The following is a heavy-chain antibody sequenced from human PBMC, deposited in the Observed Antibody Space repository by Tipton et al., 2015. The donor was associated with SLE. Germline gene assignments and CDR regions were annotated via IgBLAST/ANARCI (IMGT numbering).Heavy chain of an antibody. D-gene: IGHD3-3*01. J-gene: IGHJ6*03. V-gene: IGHV4-30-4*08. CDR2: ISYSGST. CDR1: GGSVSSNNHY. CDR3: ARDRNDFWSGYYYYYYMDV. Sequence: GLVKPSETLSLTCTVSGGSVSSNNHYWSWIRQSPGKGLEWIGYISYSGSTNYNSSLKSRLTISVDTSKNQFSLKLSSVTAADTAVYYCARDRNDFWSGYYYYYYMDVWGKGTTVTVSS.